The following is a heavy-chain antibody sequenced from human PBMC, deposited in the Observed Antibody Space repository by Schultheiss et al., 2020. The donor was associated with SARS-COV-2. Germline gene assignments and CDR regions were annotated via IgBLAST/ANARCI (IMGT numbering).Heavy chain of an antibody. CDR1: GYTFTSYG. J-gene: IGHJ4*02. Sequence: ASVKVSCKASGYTFTSYGISWVRQAPGQGLEWMGWISAYNGNTNYAQKLQGRVTMTTDTSTSTAYMELRSLRSDDTAVYYCARDYLPYYGSGSYPVYYWGQGTLVTVPQ. D-gene: IGHD3-10*01. CDR2: ISAYNGNT. V-gene: IGHV1-18*01. CDR3: ARDYLPYYGSGSYPVYY.